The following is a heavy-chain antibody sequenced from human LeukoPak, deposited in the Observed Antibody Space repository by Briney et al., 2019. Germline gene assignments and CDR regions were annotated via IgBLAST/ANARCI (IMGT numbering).Heavy chain of an antibody. CDR3: ARDEDQLPTSYYYYYYGMDV. D-gene: IGHD2-2*01. J-gene: IGHJ6*02. V-gene: IGHV1-18*01. CDR2: ISAYNGNT. Sequence: ASVKVSCKASGYTFTSYGISWVRQAPGQGLEWMGWISAYNGNTNYAQKLQGRVTMTTDTSTSTAYMELRSLRSDDTAAYYCARDEDQLPTSYYYYYYGMDVWGQGTTVTVSS. CDR1: GYTFTSYG.